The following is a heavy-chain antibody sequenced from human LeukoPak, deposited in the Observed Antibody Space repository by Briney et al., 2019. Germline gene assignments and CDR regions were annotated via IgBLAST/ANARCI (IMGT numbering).Heavy chain of an antibody. Sequence: SETLSLTCTVSGGSISSYYWSWIRQPPGKGLEWIGYIYYSGSTNYNPSLKSRVTISVGTSKNQFSLKLSSVTAADTAVYYCARDNYSSGYGDYWGQGTLVTVSS. CDR3: ARDNYSSGYGDY. J-gene: IGHJ4*02. V-gene: IGHV4-59*01. CDR1: GGSISSYY. D-gene: IGHD3-22*01. CDR2: IYYSGST.